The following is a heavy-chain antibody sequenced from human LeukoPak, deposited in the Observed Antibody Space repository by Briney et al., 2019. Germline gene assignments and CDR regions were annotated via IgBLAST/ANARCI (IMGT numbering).Heavy chain of an antibody. V-gene: IGHV3-21*01. D-gene: IGHD2-2*01. CDR1: GFTFSSYS. J-gene: IGHJ6*03. Sequence: GGSLRLSCAASGFTFSSYSMNWVRQAPGKGLEWVSSISSSSSYIYYADSVKGRFTISRYNAKNSLYLQMNSLRPEDTAVYYCARVVGGCSSTSCYAVLSNYYYYMDVWGKGTTVTVSS. CDR3: ARVVGGCSSTSCYAVLSNYYYYMDV. CDR2: ISSSSSYI.